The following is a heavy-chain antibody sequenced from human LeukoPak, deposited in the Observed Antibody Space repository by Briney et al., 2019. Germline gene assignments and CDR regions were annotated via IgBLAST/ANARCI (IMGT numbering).Heavy chain of an antibody. CDR2: ISWNSGSI. V-gene: IGHV3-9*01. J-gene: IGHJ4*02. D-gene: IGHD3-10*01. CDR1: GFTFDDYA. Sequence: HPGGSLRLSCAASGFTFDDYAMHWVQQAPGKDLEWVSGISWNSGSIGYADSVKGRFTISRDNAKNSLYLQMNSLRAEDTALYYCAKDGWRRFGESTGLSIDYWGQGTLVTVSS. CDR3: AKDGWRRFGESTGLSIDY.